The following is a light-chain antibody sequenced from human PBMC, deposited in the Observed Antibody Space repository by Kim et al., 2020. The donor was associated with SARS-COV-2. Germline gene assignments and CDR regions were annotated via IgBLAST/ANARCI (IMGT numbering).Light chain of an antibody. CDR1: KLGDKY. CDR2: QDS. CDR3: QAWDSSTAI. V-gene: IGLV3-1*01. J-gene: IGLJ1*01. Sequence: SYELTQPPSVSVSPGQTASITCSGDKLGDKYACWYQQKPGQSPVLVIYQDSKRPSGIPERFSGSNSGNTATLTISGTQAMYEADYYCQAWDSSTAIFGTG.